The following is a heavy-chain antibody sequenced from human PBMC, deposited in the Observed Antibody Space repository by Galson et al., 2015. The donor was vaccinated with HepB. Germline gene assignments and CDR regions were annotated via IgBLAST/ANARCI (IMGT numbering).Heavy chain of an antibody. CDR3: VTTVRGINY. D-gene: IGHD3-10*01. J-gene: IGHJ4*02. Sequence: SLRLSCAASGFTFNSYAMAWVRQAPGKGLEWVSVVTSGGEKTFFAESVRGRVIVSRDNSRNTLYLQTSSLRADDTAVYYCVTTVRGINYWGQGTLLTVSS. CDR2: VTSGGEKT. V-gene: IGHV3-23*01. CDR1: GFTFNSYA.